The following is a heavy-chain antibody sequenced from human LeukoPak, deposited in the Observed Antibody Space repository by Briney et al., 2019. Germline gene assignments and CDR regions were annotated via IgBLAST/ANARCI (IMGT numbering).Heavy chain of an antibody. CDR3: ARSFGQQTALGS. CDR1: GYSISSGYY. D-gene: IGHD3-16*01. CDR2: IYHSGST. J-gene: IGHJ5*02. V-gene: IGHV4-38-2*02. Sequence: TPSETLSLTCTVSGYSISSGYYWGLIRQPPGKGLEWIGSIYHSGSTYYNPSLKSRVTISVDTSKNQYSLQLSSVTAADTAVYYCARSFGQQTALGSWGQGTLVTVSS.